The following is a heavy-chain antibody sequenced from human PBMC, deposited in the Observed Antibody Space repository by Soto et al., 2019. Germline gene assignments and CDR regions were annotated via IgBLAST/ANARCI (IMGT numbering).Heavy chain of an antibody. CDR2: ISYDGSNK. CDR1: GFTFSNAW. V-gene: IGHV3-30*18. J-gene: IGHJ6*02. Sequence: GGSLRLSCVVSGFTFSNAWMSWVRQAPGKGLEWVAVISYDGSNKYYADSVKGRFTISRDNSKNTLYLQMNSLRAEDTAVYYCAKFYSSSPSGGMDVWGQGTTVTVSS. D-gene: IGHD6-13*01. CDR3: AKFYSSSPSGGMDV.